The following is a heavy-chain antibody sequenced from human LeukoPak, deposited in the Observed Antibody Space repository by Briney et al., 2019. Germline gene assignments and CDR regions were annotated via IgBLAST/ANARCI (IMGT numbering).Heavy chain of an antibody. CDR3: ASAATNCSGGNCVGPWYFDL. CDR1: GYPLSNYW. CDR2: IYPGDADT. Sequence: GESLKISCKGSGYPLSNYWIGWVRQMPGKGLEWMGIIYPGDADTSYSPSFQGQVTISADTSLNTAYLQWSSRKASEPAMYYCASAATNCSGGNCVGPWYFDLWGRGTLVTVSS. V-gene: IGHV5-51*01. J-gene: IGHJ2*01. D-gene: IGHD2-15*01.